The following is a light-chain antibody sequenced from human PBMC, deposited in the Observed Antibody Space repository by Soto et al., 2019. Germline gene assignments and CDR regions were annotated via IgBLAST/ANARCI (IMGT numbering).Light chain of an antibody. CDR3: QQYNDWPPKYT. CDR2: DAS. Sequence: EIVMTQSPATLSVSPGERATLFCRASQSVSTNLAWYQQKPGQAPRLLIYDASTRATGIPANFSGSGSGTEFTLTISSLQSEDFGVYFGQQYNDWPPKYTFGPGTKLDIK. CDR1: QSVSTN. V-gene: IGKV3-15*01. J-gene: IGKJ2*01.